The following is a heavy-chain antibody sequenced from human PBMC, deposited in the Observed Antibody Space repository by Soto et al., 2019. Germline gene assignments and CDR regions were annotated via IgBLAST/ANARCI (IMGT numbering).Heavy chain of an antibody. Sequence: QVQLVESGGGVVQPGRSLRLSCAASGFTFSSYGMHWVRQAPGKGLEWVAVIWYDGSNKYYADSVKGRFTISRDNSKNTLYLQMNSLRAEDTAVYYCARDRGFGELEGTPEGMDVWGQGTTVTVSS. CDR1: GFTFSSYG. CDR3: ARDRGFGELEGTPEGMDV. J-gene: IGHJ6*02. V-gene: IGHV3-33*01. CDR2: IWYDGSNK. D-gene: IGHD3-10*01.